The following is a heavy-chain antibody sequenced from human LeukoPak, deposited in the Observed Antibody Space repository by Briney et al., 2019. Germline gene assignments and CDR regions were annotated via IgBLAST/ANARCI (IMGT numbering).Heavy chain of an antibody. J-gene: IGHJ6*03. Sequence: GGSLRLSRTASGFTFGDYAMSWFRQAPGKGLEGVGFIRSKAYGRTTEYAASVKGRFTISRDDSKSIAYLQMNSLKTEDTAVYYCTRDGCSSTSCLSNYYYYYMDVWGKGTTVTVSS. CDR1: GFTFGDYA. CDR2: IRSKAYGRTT. CDR3: TRDGCSSTSCLSNYYYYYMDV. D-gene: IGHD2-2*01. V-gene: IGHV3-49*03.